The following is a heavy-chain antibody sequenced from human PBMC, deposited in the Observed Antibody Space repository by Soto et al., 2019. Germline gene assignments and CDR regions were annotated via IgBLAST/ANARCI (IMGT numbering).Heavy chain of an antibody. Sequence: SETLSLTCSVSGGSMSEYFWSWIRQSPGKGLEWIGYIYYLGSTDYNPSLKSRVTISVDTSKRQFSQRLTSVTAADTAVYYCARDGYDGSGSPYPAYWGPGTQVTVSS. CDR1: GGSMSEYF. CDR2: IYYLGST. V-gene: IGHV4-59*01. J-gene: IGHJ4*02. CDR3: ARDGYDGSGSPYPAY. D-gene: IGHD3-10*01.